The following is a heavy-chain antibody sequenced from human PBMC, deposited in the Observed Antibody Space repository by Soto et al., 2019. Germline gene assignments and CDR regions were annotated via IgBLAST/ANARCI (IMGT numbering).Heavy chain of an antibody. Sequence: GGSLRLSCAASGFTFSSYAMSWVRQAPGKGLEWVSHISSSSSTIYYADSVKGRFTISRDNAKNSLYLQMNSLRDEDTAVYYCARDAFTLESGTPTDYWGQGTLVTVSS. D-gene: IGHD3-3*01. V-gene: IGHV3-48*02. J-gene: IGHJ4*02. CDR2: ISSSSSTI. CDR1: GFTFSSYA. CDR3: ARDAFTLESGTPTDY.